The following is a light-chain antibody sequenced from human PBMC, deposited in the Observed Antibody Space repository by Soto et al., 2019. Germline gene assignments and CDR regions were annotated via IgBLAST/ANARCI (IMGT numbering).Light chain of an antibody. V-gene: IGLV1-44*01. CDR1: SSSIGSNS. CDR2: TNN. CDR3: AAWDGSLNVYV. Sequence: QSVLTQPPSASGTPGQRVTISCSGSSSSIGSNSVNWYQQLPRTAPKVLIYTNNQRPSGVHDRFSGSKSGTSASLAISGLQSEDEADYYCAAWDGSLNVYVFGTGTKVTVL. J-gene: IGLJ1*01.